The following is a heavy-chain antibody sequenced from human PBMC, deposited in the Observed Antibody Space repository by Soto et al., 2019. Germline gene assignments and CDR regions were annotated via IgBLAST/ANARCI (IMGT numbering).Heavy chain of an antibody. CDR1: GFTFSSYS. CDR3: AKSHGGAAAIYYYYYGMDV. Sequence: PGGSLRLSCAASGFTFSSYSMNWVRQAPGKGLEWIGSIYHSGSTYYNPSLKSRVTISVDTSKNQFSLKLSSVTAADTAVYYCAKSHGGAAAIYYYYYGMDVWGQATTVTVSS. CDR2: IYHSGST. V-gene: IGHV4-38-2*01. J-gene: IGHJ6*02. D-gene: IGHD2-2*01.